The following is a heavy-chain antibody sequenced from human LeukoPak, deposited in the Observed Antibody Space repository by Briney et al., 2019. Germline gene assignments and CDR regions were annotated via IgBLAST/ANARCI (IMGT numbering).Heavy chain of an antibody. CDR2: THRSGSP. CDR3: AREILGGFNPGAY. CDR1: LDSTTSNF. D-gene: IGHD1-14*01. Sequence: PSETLSLTCTVSLDSTTSNFWSWVRQPPGKGLEWIRETHRSGSPNYNPSLQSRVTISIDRSRNQIALELSSVTAADTAVYYCAREILGGFNPGAYWGQGTLVTVSS. V-gene: IGHV4-4*02. J-gene: IGHJ4*02.